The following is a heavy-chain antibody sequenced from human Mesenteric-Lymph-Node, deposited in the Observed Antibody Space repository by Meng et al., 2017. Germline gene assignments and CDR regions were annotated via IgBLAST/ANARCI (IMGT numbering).Heavy chain of an antibody. Sequence: SETLSLTCAVYGGSFSGYYWSWIRQPPGKGLEWIGEINHSGSTNYNPSLKSRVTISVDTSKNQFSLKLSSVTAADTAVYYCARSGWYGVYYWGQGTLVTVSS. D-gene: IGHD6-19*01. CDR2: INHSGST. CDR1: GGSFSGYY. CDR3: ARSGWYGVYY. J-gene: IGHJ4*02. V-gene: IGHV4-34*01.